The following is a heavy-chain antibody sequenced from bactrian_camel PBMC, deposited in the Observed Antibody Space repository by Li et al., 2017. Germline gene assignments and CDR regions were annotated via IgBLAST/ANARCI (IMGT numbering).Heavy chain of an antibody. Sequence: HVQLVESGGGSVQPGGSLRLSCTTSGFNFIAHSMSWVRQAPGKGLEWVSSIYTDHGDTYYADSVKGRFTISQDHARKTLYLQMSNLKPEDTAVYYCAADCSGWAYNEYDEPDDFHYWGQGTQVTVS. CDR1: GFNFIAHS. CDR3: AADCSGWAYNEYDEPDDFHY. CDR2: IYTDHGDT. D-gene: IGHD4*01. V-gene: IGHV3-2*01. J-gene: IGHJ6*01.